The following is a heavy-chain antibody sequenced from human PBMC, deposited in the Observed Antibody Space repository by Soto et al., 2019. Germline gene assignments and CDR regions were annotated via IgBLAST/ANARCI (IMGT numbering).Heavy chain of an antibody. D-gene: IGHD3-22*01. CDR2: IYYSGST. J-gene: IGHJ4*02. Sequence: SETLSLTCTVSGGSISSYYWSWIRQPPGKGLEWIGYIYYSGSTNYNPSLKSRVTISVDTSKNQFSLKLSSVTAADTAVYYCARVSYYDSSGYYDYWGQGTLVTVSS. CDR1: GGSISSYY. V-gene: IGHV4-59*01. CDR3: ARVSYYDSSGYYDY.